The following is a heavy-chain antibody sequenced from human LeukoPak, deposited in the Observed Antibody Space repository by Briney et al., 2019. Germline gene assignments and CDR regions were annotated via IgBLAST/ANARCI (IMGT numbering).Heavy chain of an antibody. D-gene: IGHD5-12*01. Sequence: GASVKVSCKASGYTFTSYGISWVRQAPGQGLQWMGWISAYNGNTNYAQKLQGRVTMTADTSTSTAYMELRSLRSDDTAVYYCARDLRLRGDLYYFDYWGQGTLVTVSS. CDR2: ISAYNGNT. CDR1: GYTFTSYG. V-gene: IGHV1-18*01. J-gene: IGHJ4*02. CDR3: ARDLRLRGDLYYFDY.